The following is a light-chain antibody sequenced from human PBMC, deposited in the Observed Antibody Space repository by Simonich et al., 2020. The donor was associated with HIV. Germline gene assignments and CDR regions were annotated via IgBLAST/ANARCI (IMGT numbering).Light chain of an antibody. CDR1: SSDVGGYNY. Sequence: QSALTQPASVSGSPGQSITISCTGTSSDVGGYNYVSWYQQHPGKAPKLWIFDVSDRPAGVSNRCSGSKSGNTASLTISGLQAEDEADYYCSSFSTSSTLVVFGGGTKLTVL. V-gene: IGLV2-14*01. CDR2: DVS. J-gene: IGLJ2*01. CDR3: SSFSTSSTLVV.